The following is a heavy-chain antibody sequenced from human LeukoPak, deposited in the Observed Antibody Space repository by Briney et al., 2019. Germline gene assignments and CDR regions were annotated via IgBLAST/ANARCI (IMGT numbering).Heavy chain of an antibody. V-gene: IGHV3-53*01. J-gene: IGHJ6*02. CDR3: AKSSGQYYYYYGMDV. CDR2: IYSGGST. CDR1: GFTVSSNY. Sequence: GGSLRLSCAASGFTVSSNYMSWVRQAPGKGLEWVSVIYSGGSTYYADSVKGRFTISRDNSKNTLYLQMNSLRAEDTAVYYCAKSSGQYYYYYGMDVWGQGTTVTVSS. D-gene: IGHD6-19*01.